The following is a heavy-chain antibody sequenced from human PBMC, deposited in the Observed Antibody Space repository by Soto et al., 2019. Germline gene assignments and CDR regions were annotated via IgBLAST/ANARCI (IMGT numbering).Heavy chain of an antibody. CDR2: IYYSGST. CDR3: ARLWAPRENDY. CDR1: GGSVSSGSYY. J-gene: IGHJ4*02. V-gene: IGHV4-61*01. Sequence: SETLSLTCTVSGGSVSSGSYYCSWIRQPPGKGLEWIGYIYYSGSTNYNPSLKSRVTISVDTSKNQFSLKLSSVTAADTAVYYCARLWAPRENDYWGQGTLVTVSS. D-gene: IGHD1-26*01.